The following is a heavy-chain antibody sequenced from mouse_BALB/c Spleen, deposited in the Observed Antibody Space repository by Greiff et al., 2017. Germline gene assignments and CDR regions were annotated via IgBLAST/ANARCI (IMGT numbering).Heavy chain of an antibody. CDR1: GYAFSSYW. J-gene: IGHJ3*01. D-gene: IGHD4-1*02. V-gene: IGHV1-80*01. CDR2: IYPGDGDT. CDR3: AREGATGTRFAY. Sequence: VQLQQSGAELVRPGSSVKISCKASGYAFSSYWMNWVKQRPGQGLEWIGQIYPGDGDTNYNGKFKGKATLTADKSSSTAYMQLSSLTSEDSAVYFCAREGATGTRFAYWGQGTLVTVSA.